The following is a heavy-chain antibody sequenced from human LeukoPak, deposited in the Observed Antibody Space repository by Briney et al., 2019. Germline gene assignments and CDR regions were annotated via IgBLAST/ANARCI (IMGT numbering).Heavy chain of an antibody. CDR1: GFTFSSYA. D-gene: IGHD6-6*01. Sequence: PGGSLRLSCAASGFTFSSYAMSWVRQAPGKGLEWVSAISGSGGSTYYADSVKGRFTISRDNSKNTLYLQMNSLRAEDTAVYYCAKDQPLSSSSEPDYWGQGTLVTVSA. CDR2: ISGSGGST. V-gene: IGHV3-23*01. CDR3: AKDQPLSSSSEPDY. J-gene: IGHJ4*02.